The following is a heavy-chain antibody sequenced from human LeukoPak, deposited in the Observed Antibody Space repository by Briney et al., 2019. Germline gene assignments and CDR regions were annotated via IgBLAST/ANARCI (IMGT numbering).Heavy chain of an antibody. Sequence: SETLSLTCDVSGGSLTGYYWSWVRQPPGKGLEWIGEINRDGSSYNNPSLKSRVTITTDTSKNQFSLNLSSVTAADTAVYYCARGVLIWGQGTLVTVSS. J-gene: IGHJ4*02. V-gene: IGHV4-34*01. CDR3: ARGVLI. CDR2: INRDGSS. CDR1: GGSLTGYY.